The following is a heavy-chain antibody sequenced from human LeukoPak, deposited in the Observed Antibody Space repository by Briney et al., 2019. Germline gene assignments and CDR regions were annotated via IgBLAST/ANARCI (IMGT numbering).Heavy chain of an antibody. CDR2: INPNSGGT. V-gene: IGHV1-2*06. J-gene: IGHJ3*02. Sequence: ASVKVSCKASGYTFTGYYMHWVRQAPGQGLEWMGRINPNSGGTNYAQKFQGRVTMTRDTSISTAYMELSRLRSDDTAVYYCARVYYDSLQNAFDIWGQGTMVTVSS. CDR3: ARVYYDSLQNAFDI. CDR1: GYTFTGYY. D-gene: IGHD3-22*01.